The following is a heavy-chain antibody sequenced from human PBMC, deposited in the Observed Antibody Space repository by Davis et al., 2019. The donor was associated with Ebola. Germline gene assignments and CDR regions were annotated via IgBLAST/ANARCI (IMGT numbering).Heavy chain of an antibody. V-gene: IGHV1-18*04. J-gene: IGHJ4*02. CDR2: INPHNGNT. CDR3: ARGEGIAAAGY. CDR1: GYTFTNYG. D-gene: IGHD6-13*01. Sequence: ASVKVSCKASGYTFTNYGITWVRQAPGQGLEWMGWINPHNGNTNYAQNVQGRVTMTTDTSTSTAYMELSSLRSEDTAVYYCARGEGIAAAGYWGQGTLVTVSS.